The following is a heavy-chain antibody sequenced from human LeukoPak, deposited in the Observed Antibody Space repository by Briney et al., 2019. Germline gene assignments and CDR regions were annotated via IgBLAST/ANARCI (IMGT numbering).Heavy chain of an antibody. D-gene: IGHD3-3*01. CDR3: AREDYDFWSGYNWFDP. Sequence: PGGSLRLSCAVSGFTFSSYEMNWVRQAPGKGLEWVSYISSSGSTIYYADSVKGRFTISRDNAKNSLYLQMNSLRAEDTAVYYCAREDYDFWSGYNWFDPWGQGTLVTVSS. CDR2: ISSSGSTI. J-gene: IGHJ5*02. V-gene: IGHV3-48*03. CDR1: GFTFSSYE.